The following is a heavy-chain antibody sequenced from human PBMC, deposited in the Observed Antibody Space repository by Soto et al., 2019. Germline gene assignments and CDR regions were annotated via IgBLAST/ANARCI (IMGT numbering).Heavy chain of an antibody. D-gene: IGHD3-3*01. CDR1: GYSFTAYG. V-gene: IGHV1-18*01. J-gene: IGHJ6*02. Sequence: QVQVVQSGDEVKETGASVRVSCKTSGYSFTAYGISWVRQAPGQGLEWMGWISCYNGKTKYAQKVQGRVTMTTDTYTSTAYMVVRSLRSDDTAIYYCARDAPPPELRFLEWHNYDYNGMDVWGQGTTVTVSS. CDR2: ISCYNGKT. CDR3: ARDAPPPELRFLEWHNYDYNGMDV.